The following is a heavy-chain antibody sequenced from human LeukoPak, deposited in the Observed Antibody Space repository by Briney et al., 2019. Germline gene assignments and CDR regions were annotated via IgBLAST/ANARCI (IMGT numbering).Heavy chain of an antibody. CDR1: GGSISSSSYY. CDR3: ARSGVTWYFDL. J-gene: IGHJ2*01. V-gene: IGHV4-39*07. Sequence: SSETLSLTCTVSGGSISSSSYYWGWIRQPPGKGLEWIGSIYYSGSTYYNPSLKSRVTISVDTSKNQFSLKLSSVTAADTAVYYCARSGVTWYFDLWGRGTLVTVSS. CDR2: IYYSGST. D-gene: IGHD3-10*01.